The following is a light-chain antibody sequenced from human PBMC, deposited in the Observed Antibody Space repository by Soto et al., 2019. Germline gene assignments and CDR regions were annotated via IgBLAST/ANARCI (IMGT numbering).Light chain of an antibody. CDR1: QGIRND. Sequence: AFQMTQSPSSLSASIGDRVTITCRASQGIRNDLGWYQQKPGKAPKLLIYAASSLQSGVPSRFSGSGSGTDFTLTISSLQPEDFATYYCLQDYNYPRTFGQGTKVEIK. CDR3: LQDYNYPRT. CDR2: AAS. J-gene: IGKJ1*01. V-gene: IGKV1-6*01.